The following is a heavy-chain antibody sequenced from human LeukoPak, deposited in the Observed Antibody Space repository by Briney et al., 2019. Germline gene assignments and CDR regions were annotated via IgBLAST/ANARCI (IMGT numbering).Heavy chain of an antibody. J-gene: IGHJ5*02. Sequence: ASVKVSCKASGYTFSFYYIYWVRQAPGQGLEWMGVINPSGGTNYAQKFQGRVTMTRDTSISTAYMELSRLRSDDTAVYYCARDQRSCSGGSCYPGWFDPWGQGTLVTVSS. CDR2: INPSGGT. CDR1: GYTFSFYY. V-gene: IGHV1-2*02. D-gene: IGHD2-15*01. CDR3: ARDQRSCSGGSCYPGWFDP.